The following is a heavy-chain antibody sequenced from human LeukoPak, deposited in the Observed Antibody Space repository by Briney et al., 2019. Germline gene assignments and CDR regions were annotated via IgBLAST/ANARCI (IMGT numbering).Heavy chain of an antibody. CDR3: ARGLDGELWLPSYFDY. J-gene: IGHJ4*02. Sequence: SETLSLTCTVSGGSISSYYWSWIRQPPGKGLEWIGYIYYSGSTNYNPSLKSRVTISVDTSKNQFSLKLSSVTAADTAVYYCARGLDGELWLPSYFDYWAREPWSPSPQ. V-gene: IGHV4-59*01. CDR1: GGSISSYY. D-gene: IGHD5-18*01. CDR2: IYYSGST.